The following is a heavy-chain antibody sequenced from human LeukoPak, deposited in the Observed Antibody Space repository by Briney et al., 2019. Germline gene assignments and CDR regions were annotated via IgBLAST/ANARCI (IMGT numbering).Heavy chain of an antibody. Sequence: SVKVSCKASGGTFSSYAISWVRQAPGQGLEWMGGIIPIFGTANYAQKFQGRVTMTRDTSISTAYMELSRLRSDDTAVYYCAREGSSGSASYWGQGTLVTVSS. CDR2: IIPIFGTA. CDR1: GGTFSSYA. J-gene: IGHJ4*02. V-gene: IGHV1-69*05. D-gene: IGHD1-26*01. CDR3: AREGSSGSASY.